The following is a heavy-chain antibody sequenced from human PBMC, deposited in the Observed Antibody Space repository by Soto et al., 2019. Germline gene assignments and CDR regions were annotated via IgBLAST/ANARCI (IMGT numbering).Heavy chain of an antibody. CDR3: ARDPVVAAIDY. Sequence: GGSLRVSCAASGFTLSDYYMSWMREAPGKGLEWVSYISSSGSTIYYAVSVKGRFTTSRDNAKNSLYLQMNSLRAEDTAVYYCARDPVVAAIDYWGQGTLVTVSS. CDR1: GFTLSDYY. V-gene: IGHV3-11*01. D-gene: IGHD2-15*01. J-gene: IGHJ4*02. CDR2: ISSSGSTI.